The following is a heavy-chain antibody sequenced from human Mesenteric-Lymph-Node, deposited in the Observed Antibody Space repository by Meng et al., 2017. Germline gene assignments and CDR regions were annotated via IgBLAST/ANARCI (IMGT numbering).Heavy chain of an antibody. J-gene: IGHJ4*02. V-gene: IGHV3-21*01. D-gene: IGHD4-17*01. CDR3: AKDLRYGDYGY. Sequence: GESLKISCAASGFTFSSYSMNWVRQAPGKGLEWVSSISSSSSYIYYADSVKGRFTISRDNAKNSLYLQMNSLRAEDTAVYYCAKDLRYGDYGYWGQGTLVTVSS. CDR2: ISSSSSYI. CDR1: GFTFSSYS.